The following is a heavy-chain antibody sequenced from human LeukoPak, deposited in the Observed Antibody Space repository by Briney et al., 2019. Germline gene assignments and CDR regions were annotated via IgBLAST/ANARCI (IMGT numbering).Heavy chain of an antibody. CDR1: GVTFSSHG. J-gene: IGHJ6*02. V-gene: IGHV3-23*01. CDR2: ITDSGSGT. D-gene: IGHD2-2*02. Sequence: GGSLRLSCAASGVTFSSHGMSWVRQAPGKGLEWVSSITDSGSGTCYADSVKGRFTMSRDNSKNTLYLQMNSLRAEDTAVYYCAAAPILRGEGGEHYKYGMDVWGQGTTVIVSS. CDR3: AAAPILRGEGGEHYKYGMDV.